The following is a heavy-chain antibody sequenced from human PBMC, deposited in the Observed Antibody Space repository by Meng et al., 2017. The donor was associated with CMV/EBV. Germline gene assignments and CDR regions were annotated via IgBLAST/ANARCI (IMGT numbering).Heavy chain of an antibody. V-gene: IGHV3-53*01. D-gene: IGHD2-2*01. Sequence: GESLKISCAASGFTVSSNYMSWVRQAPGKGLEWVSVIYSGGSTYYADSVKGRFTISRDNSKNTLYLQMNSLRAEDTAVYYCAIGVTGRYCSSTSCHKGDAFDIWGQGTMVTVSS. CDR1: GFTVSSNY. CDR2: IYSGGST. CDR3: AIGVTGRYCSSTSCHKGDAFDI. J-gene: IGHJ3*02.